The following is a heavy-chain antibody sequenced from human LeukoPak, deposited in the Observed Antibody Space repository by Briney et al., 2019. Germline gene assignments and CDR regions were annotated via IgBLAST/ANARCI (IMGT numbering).Heavy chain of an antibody. CDR1: GDSVSSHSVS. CDR2: TYYRSKLYN. Sequence: SQTLSLTCAISGDSVSSHSVSWNCIRQSPSGGLEWLGRTYYRSKLYNDYAVSVESRIITNPDTSKNHFSLQLNSVTPEDTAVYYCARGPFWLEGAFDIWGLGTMVTVSS. CDR3: ARGPFWLEGAFDI. V-gene: IGHV6-1*01. J-gene: IGHJ3*02. D-gene: IGHD2/OR15-2a*01.